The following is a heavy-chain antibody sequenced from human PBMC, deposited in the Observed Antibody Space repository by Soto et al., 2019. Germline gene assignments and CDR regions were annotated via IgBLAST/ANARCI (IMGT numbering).Heavy chain of an antibody. CDR2: IYYSGST. J-gene: IGHJ4*02. V-gene: IGHV4-59*01. D-gene: IGHD6-19*01. CDR3: ARDGIAVAGPLEWRLFDY. Sequence: QVQLQESGPGLVKPSETLSLTCTVSGGSISSYYWSWIRQPPGKGLEWIGYIYYSGSTNYNPSLKSRVTISVDTSKNQFSLKLSSVTAADTAVYYCARDGIAVAGPLEWRLFDYWGQGTLVTVSS. CDR1: GGSISSYY.